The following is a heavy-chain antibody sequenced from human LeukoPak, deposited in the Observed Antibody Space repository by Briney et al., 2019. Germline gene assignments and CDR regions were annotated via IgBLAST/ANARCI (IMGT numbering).Heavy chain of an antibody. V-gene: IGHV1-2*02. CDR1: GYTFTGYY. CDR3: ARGSETSTTVTTSWFDP. J-gene: IGHJ5*02. CDR2: INPNSGGT. D-gene: IGHD4-17*01. Sequence: ASVKVSCKASGYTFTGYYMHWVRQAPGQGLEWMGWINPNSGGTNYAQKFQGRVTMTRDTSISTAYMELSRLRSDDTAVYYCARGSETSTTVTTSWFDPWGQGTLVTVSS.